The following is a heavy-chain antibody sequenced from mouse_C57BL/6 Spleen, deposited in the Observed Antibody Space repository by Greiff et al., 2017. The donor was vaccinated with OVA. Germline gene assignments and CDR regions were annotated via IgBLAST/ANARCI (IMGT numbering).Heavy chain of an antibody. CDR2: INPYNGDT. CDR1: GYSFTGYF. Sequence: VQLKESGPELVKPGDSVKISCKASGYSFTGYFMNWVMQSHGKSLEWIGRINPYNGDTFYNQKFKGKATLTVDKSSSTAHMELRSLTSEDSAVYYCARDFVTSYYAMDYWGQGTSVTVSS. CDR3: ARDFVTSYYAMDY. V-gene: IGHV1-20*01. D-gene: IGHD2-12*01. J-gene: IGHJ4*01.